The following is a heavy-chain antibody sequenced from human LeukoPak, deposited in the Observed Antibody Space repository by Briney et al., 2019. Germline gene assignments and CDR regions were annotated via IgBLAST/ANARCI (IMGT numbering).Heavy chain of an antibody. CDR3: ARLDGSGSYHNCLNY. D-gene: IGHD3-10*01. V-gene: IGHV5-51*01. CDR1: GYSLTSYW. CDR2: IYPGDSDT. J-gene: IGHJ4*02. Sequence: LGESLKISCKGSGYSLTSYWIGWVRQMPGKGLEWMGIIYPGDSDTRYSPSFQGQVTISADKSISTAYLQWSSLKASDTAMYYCARLDGSGSYHNCLNYRGQGTLVTVSS.